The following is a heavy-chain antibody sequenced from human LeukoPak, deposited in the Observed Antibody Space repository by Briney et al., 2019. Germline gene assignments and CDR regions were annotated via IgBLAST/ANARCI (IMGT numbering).Heavy chain of an antibody. CDR1: GGSISSGSYY. D-gene: IGHD6-19*01. Sequence: SETLSLTCTVSGGSISSGSYYWNWIRQPAGKGLEWIGRIYTSGSTNYNPSLKSRVTISVDTSKNQFSLKLSSVTAADTAVYYCARVHIAVAGTWDYYYYMDVWGKGTTVTVSS. CDR2: IYTSGST. J-gene: IGHJ6*03. V-gene: IGHV4-61*02. CDR3: ARVHIAVAGTWDYYYYMDV.